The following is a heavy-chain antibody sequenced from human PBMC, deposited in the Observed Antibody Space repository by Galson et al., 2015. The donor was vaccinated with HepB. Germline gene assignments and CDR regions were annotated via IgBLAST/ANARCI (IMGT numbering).Heavy chain of an antibody. CDR1: GFTFSSYA. CDR2: ISYDGSNK. CDR3: ARGLGGGGYGMDV. Sequence: SLRLSCAASGFTFSSYAMHWVRQAPGKGLEWVAVISYDGSNKYYADSVKGRFTISRDNSKNTLYLQMNSLRAEDTAVYYCARGLGGGGYGMDVWGQGTTVTVSS. V-gene: IGHV3-30-3*01. J-gene: IGHJ6*02. D-gene: IGHD3-16*01.